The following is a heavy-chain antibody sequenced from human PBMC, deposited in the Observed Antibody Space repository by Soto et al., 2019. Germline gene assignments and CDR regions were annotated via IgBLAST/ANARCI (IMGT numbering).Heavy chain of an antibody. CDR1: GGSNTSSSHY. Sequence: SETLSLTCTVSGGSNTSSSHYGAWVRQPPGKGLEWLGSVYYSGTTYYNSSLRSRISMSADTSKNQFSLRLNSVTAADTAVYYCAADQWGINLWGQGILVTLSS. J-gene: IGHJ4*02. CDR2: VYYSGTT. V-gene: IGHV4-39*01. CDR3: AADQWGINL. D-gene: IGHD3-10*01.